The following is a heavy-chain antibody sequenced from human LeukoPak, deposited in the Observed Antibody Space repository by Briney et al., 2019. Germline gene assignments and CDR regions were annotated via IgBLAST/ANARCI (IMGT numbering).Heavy chain of an antibody. V-gene: IGHV4-34*01. J-gene: IGHJ4*02. D-gene: IGHD2-2*01. CDR2: INHSGST. CDR1: GGSISSYY. CDR3: ARCSRYCSSTSCPYYFDY. Sequence: SETLSLTCTVSGGSISSYYWSWIRQPPGKGLEWIGEINHSGSTNYNPSLKSRVTISVDTSKNQFSLKLSSVTAADTAVYYCARCSRYCSSTSCPYYFDYWGQGTLVTVSS.